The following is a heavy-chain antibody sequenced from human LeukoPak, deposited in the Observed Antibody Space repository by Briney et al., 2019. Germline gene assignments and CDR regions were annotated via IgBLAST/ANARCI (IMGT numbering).Heavy chain of an antibody. D-gene: IGHD5-18*01. CDR3: ARVVVDTALPLDY. V-gene: IGHV4-39*07. Sequence: SETLSLTCTVSGGSISSSSYYWGWIRQPPGKGLEWIGSIYYSGSTYYNPSLKSRVTISVDTSKDQFSLKLSSVTAADTAVYYCARVVVDTALPLDYWGQGTLVTVSS. CDR1: GGSISSSSYY. J-gene: IGHJ4*02. CDR2: IYYSGST.